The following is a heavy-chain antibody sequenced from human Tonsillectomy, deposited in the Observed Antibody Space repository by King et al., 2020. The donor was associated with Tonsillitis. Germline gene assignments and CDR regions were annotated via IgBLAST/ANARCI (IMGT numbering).Heavy chain of an antibody. Sequence: VQLVESGGGLVQPGGSLRLSCAASGFTFSSYWMSWVRQAPGKGLEWVANIKQDGSEKYYVDSVKGRFTISRDNAKNSLYLQMNSLRAEDTAVYYCARASTRLLEWLLGGVFDYWGQGTLVTVSS. D-gene: IGHD3-3*01. CDR3: ARASTRLLEWLLGGVFDY. CDR2: IKQDGSEK. CDR1: GFTFSSYW. V-gene: IGHV3-7*03. J-gene: IGHJ4*02.